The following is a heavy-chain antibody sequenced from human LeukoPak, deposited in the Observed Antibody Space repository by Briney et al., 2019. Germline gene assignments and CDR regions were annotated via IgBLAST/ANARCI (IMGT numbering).Heavy chain of an antibody. J-gene: IGHJ5*02. V-gene: IGHV3-21*01. CDR3: ARTGTLGNWFDP. CDR2: ISSSSSYI. D-gene: IGHD3-10*01. Sequence: GGSLRLSCAASGFTFSSYSMSWVRQAPGKGLEWVSSISSSSSYIYYADSAKGRFTISRDNAKNTLYLRMNGLRAEDTAVYCCARTGTLGNWFDPWGQGTLVTVSS. CDR1: GFTFSSYS.